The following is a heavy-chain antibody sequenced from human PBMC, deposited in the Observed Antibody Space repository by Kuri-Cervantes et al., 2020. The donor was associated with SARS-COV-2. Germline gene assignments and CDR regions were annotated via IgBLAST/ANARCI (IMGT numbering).Heavy chain of an antibody. J-gene: IGHJ3*01. CDR1: GFTFSSDG. V-gene: IGHV3-23*01. Sequence: GESLKISCAASGFTFSSDGMTWVRQAPGKGLEWVSGISGNGFGTYYADSVKGRFTMSRDKSKNTLFLQMNSLRADDTAVYYCAKALRYTVLLRDAFDVWGQGTMVTVSS. CDR2: ISGNGFGT. CDR3: AKALRYTVLLRDAFDV. D-gene: IGHD1-1*01.